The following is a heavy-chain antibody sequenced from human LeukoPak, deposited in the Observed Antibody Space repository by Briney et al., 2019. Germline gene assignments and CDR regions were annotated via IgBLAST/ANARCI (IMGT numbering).Heavy chain of an antibody. J-gene: IGHJ4*02. V-gene: IGHV3-23*01. D-gene: IGHD2-2*01. CDR1: GFTISNYA. Sequence: QPGGSLRLSCAASGFTISNYAMSWVRQAPGKGLEWVSAVSGSGGSTFYADSVKGRFTISRDNSRNTLYVQMSSLRAEDTAVYYCARGPVVPVATYFFDSWGQGTLVIVSS. CDR3: ARGPVVPVATYFFDS. CDR2: VSGSGGST.